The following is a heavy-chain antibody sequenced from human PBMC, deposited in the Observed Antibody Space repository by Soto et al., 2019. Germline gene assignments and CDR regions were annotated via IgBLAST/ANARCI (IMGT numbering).Heavy chain of an antibody. Sequence: SETLSLTCAVSGGSISSGGYSWSWIRQPPGKGLEWIGYIYHSGSTYYNPSLKSRVTISVDRSKNQFSLKLSSVTAADTAVYYCAREGHYYGMDVWGQGTTVTVSS. CDR1: GGSISSGGYS. V-gene: IGHV4-30-2*01. CDR2: IYHSGST. J-gene: IGHJ6*02. CDR3: AREGHYYGMDV.